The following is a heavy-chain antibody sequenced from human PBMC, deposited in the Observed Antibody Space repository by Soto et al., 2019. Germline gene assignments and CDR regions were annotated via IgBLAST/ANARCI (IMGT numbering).Heavy chain of an antibody. CDR3: ARAPYYYDSRPFDY. D-gene: IGHD3-22*01. CDR1: GGSFSGYY. J-gene: IGHJ4*02. CDR2: INHSGST. V-gene: IGHV4-34*01. Sequence: PSETLSLTCAVYGGSFSGYYWSWIRQPPGKGLEWIGEINHSGSTNYNPSLKSRVTISVDTSKNQFSLKLSSVTAADTAVYYCARAPYYYDSRPFDYWGQGTLVTVSS.